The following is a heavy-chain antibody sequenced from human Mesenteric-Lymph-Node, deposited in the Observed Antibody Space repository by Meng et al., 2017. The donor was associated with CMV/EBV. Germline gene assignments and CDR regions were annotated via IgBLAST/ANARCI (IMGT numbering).Heavy chain of an antibody. CDR2: IKSKTDSGTT. J-gene: IGHJ4*02. CDR1: GFTFSNAW. CDR3: TTPIVVIPAAILTEQSPDY. Sequence: GESLKISCAASGFTFSNAWMSWVRQAPGKGLEWVGRIKSKTDSGTTDYAAPVKGRFTISRDDSKNTLYLQMNSLKTEDTAVYYCTTPIVVIPAAILTEQSPDYWGQGTLVTVSS. D-gene: IGHD2-2*02. V-gene: IGHV3-15*01.